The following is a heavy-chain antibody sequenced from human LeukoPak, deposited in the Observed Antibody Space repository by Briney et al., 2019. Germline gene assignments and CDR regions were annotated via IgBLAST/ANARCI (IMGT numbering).Heavy chain of an antibody. Sequence: ASVKVSCKASGYILTSYGISWVRQAPGQGLEWMGWLNPKRGGTNYAQKFQGRVTMTRDTSITTAYMELSRLTSDDTAVYYCARDNGMGYYGGSGYFDYWGQGTLVTVSS. D-gene: IGHD1-26*01. CDR2: LNPKRGGT. J-gene: IGHJ4*02. CDR3: ARDNGMGYYGGSGYFDY. V-gene: IGHV1-2*02. CDR1: GYILTSYG.